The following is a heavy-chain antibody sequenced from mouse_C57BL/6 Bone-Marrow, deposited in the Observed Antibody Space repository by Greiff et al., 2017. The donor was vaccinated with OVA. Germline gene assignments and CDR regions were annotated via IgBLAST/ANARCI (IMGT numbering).Heavy chain of an antibody. CDR3: ARRGYYYGSSDYFDY. J-gene: IGHJ2*01. CDR2: IDPSDSYT. CDR1: GYTFTSYW. Sequence: QVQLQQSGAELVKPGASVKLSCKASGYTFTSYWMQWVKQRPGQGLEWIGEIDPSDSYTNYNQKFKGKATLTVDTSSSTAYMQLSSLTSEDSAVYYCARRGYYYGSSDYFDYWGQGTTLTVSS. V-gene: IGHV1-50*01. D-gene: IGHD1-1*01.